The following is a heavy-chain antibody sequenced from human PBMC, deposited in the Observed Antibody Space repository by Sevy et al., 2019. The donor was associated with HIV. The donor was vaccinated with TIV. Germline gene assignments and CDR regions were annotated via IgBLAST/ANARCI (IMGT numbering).Heavy chain of an antibody. J-gene: IGHJ4*02. Sequence: GESLKISCAASGFTFSSYAMHWVRQAPGKGLEWVAVISYDGSNKYYADSVKGRFTISRDNSKNTLYLQMNSLRAEDTAVYYCARDYYYDSSGYHDYWGQGTLVTVSS. V-gene: IGHV3-30-3*01. CDR1: GFTFSSYA. CDR3: ARDYYYDSSGYHDY. CDR2: ISYDGSNK. D-gene: IGHD3-22*01.